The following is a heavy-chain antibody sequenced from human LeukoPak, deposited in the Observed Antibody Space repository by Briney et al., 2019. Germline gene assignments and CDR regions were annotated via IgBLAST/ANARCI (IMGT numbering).Heavy chain of an antibody. D-gene: IGHD2-15*01. Sequence: SQTLSLTCAISGDSVSSNSAAWNWIRQSPSRGLEWLGRTYYRSKWYNDYAVSVKSRITINPDTSKNQFSLQLNSVTPEDTAVYYCAGEEDIVVVVAEGWFDPWGQGTLVTVSS. V-gene: IGHV6-1*01. CDR2: TYYRSKWYN. CDR1: GDSVSSNSAA. J-gene: IGHJ5*02. CDR3: AGEEDIVVVVAEGWFDP.